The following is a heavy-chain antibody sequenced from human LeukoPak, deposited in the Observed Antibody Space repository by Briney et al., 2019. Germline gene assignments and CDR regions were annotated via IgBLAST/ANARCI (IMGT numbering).Heavy chain of an antibody. D-gene: IGHD6-13*01. CDR3: ARERAAAGHYYFDY. CDR2: IYYSGST. V-gene: IGHV4-30-4*01. CDR1: GGSISSGDYY. J-gene: IGHJ4*02. Sequence: SQTLSLTCTVSGGSISSGDYYWSWIRQPPGKGLEWIGYIYYSGSTYYNPSLKSRVTISVDTSKNQFSLKLSSVTAADTAVYYCARERAAAGHYYFDYWGQGTLVTVSP.